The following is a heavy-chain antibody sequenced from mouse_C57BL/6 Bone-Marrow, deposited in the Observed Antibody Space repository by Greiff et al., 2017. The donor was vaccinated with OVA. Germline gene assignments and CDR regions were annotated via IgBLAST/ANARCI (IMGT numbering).Heavy chain of an antibody. J-gene: IGHJ1*03. Sequence: VQLQQSGAELVRPGASVKLSCKASGYTFTDYYINWVKQRPGQGLEWIARIYPGSGNTYYNEKFKGKATLTAEKSSSTAYMQLSSLTSEDSAVYFCARVYYGSSYWYFDVWGTGTTVTVSS. D-gene: IGHD1-1*01. CDR1: GYTFTDYY. V-gene: IGHV1-76*01. CDR3: ARVYYGSSYWYFDV. CDR2: IYPGSGNT.